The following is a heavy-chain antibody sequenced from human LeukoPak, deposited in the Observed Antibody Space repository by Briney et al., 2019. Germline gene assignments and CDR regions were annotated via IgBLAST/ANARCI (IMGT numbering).Heavy chain of an antibody. V-gene: IGHV4-30-4*01. D-gene: IGHD2-21*01. Sequence: PSETLSLTCTVSGGSISSGDYYWSWIRQPPGKGLGWIGYIYYSGSTYYNPSLKSRVTISVDTSKNQFSLKLSSVTAADTAVYYCARGLLDADAFDIWGQGTMVTVSS. J-gene: IGHJ3*02. CDR3: ARGLLDADAFDI. CDR2: IYYSGST. CDR1: GGSISSGDYY.